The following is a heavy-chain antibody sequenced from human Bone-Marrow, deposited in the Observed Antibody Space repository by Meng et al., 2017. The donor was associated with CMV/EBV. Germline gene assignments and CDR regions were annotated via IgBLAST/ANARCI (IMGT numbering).Heavy chain of an antibody. CDR2: ISYDGSNK. Sequence: GGSLRLSCAASGFTFSSYAMHWVRQAPGKGLEWVAVISYDGSNKYYADSVKGRFTISRDNAKNTLYLQMNSLRAEDTAVYYCAREVVRWFDIWGQGTLVTVSS. CDR1: GFTFSSYA. J-gene: IGHJ5*02. D-gene: IGHD6-6*01. CDR3: AREVVRWFDI. V-gene: IGHV3-30*04.